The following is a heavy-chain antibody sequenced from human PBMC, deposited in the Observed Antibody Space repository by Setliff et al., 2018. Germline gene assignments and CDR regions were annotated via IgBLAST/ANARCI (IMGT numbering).Heavy chain of an antibody. D-gene: IGHD3-16*02. V-gene: IGHV1-18*01. CDR3: ARHRWAIDDAFDI. CDR1: GYTFTYFG. Sequence: ASVKVSCKASGYTFTYFGVSWLRLAPGQGLEWMGWININNFNTKYAQKLQDRVTMTTDTSTSTAYMDLRSLRSDDTAMYYCARHRWAIDDAFDIWGQGTMVTVSS. CDR2: ININNFNT. J-gene: IGHJ3*02.